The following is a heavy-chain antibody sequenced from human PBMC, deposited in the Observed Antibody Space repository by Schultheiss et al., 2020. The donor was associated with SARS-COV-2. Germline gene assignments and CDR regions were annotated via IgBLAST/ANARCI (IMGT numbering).Heavy chain of an antibody. D-gene: IGHD6-25*01. J-gene: IGHJ4*02. CDR1: GFTFDDYA. CDR2: ISWNSGSI. CDR3: AKHSRRSIAAGGGYFAY. V-gene: IGHV3-9*01. Sequence: GGSLRLSCAASGFTFDDYAMHWVRQAPGKGLEWVSGISWNSGSIGYADSVKGRFTISRDNAKNSLYLQMNSLRAEDTALYYCAKHSRRSIAAGGGYFAYWGQGTLVTVSS.